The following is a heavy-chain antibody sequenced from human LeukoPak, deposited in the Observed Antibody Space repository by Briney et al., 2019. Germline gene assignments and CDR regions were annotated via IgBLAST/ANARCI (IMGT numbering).Heavy chain of an antibody. D-gene: IGHD2-2*01. CDR1: GGSISSGDYY. J-gene: IGHJ5*02. CDR3: ARERGRYCSSTSCRDPNWFDP. Sequence: SETLSLTCTVSGGSISSGDYYWSWIRQPPGKGLEWIGYTYYSGSTYYNPSLKSRVTISVDTSKNQFPLKLSSVTAADTAVYYCARERGRYCSSTSCRDPNWFDPWGQGTLVTVSS. CDR2: TYYSGST. V-gene: IGHV4-30-4*08.